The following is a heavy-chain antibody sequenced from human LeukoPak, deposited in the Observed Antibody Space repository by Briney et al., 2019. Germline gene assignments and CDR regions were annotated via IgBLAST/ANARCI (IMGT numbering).Heavy chain of an antibody. Sequence: PSQTLSLTCAVSGGSISSGDYSWSWIRQPPGKGLEWIGYIYHSGSTYYNPSLKSRVTISVDRSKNQFSLKLSSVTAADTAVYYCARGYSYFDYWGQGTLVTVSS. D-gene: IGHD5-18*01. V-gene: IGHV4-30-2*01. J-gene: IGHJ4*02. CDR3: ARGYSYFDY. CDR2: IYHSGST. CDR1: GGSISSGDYS.